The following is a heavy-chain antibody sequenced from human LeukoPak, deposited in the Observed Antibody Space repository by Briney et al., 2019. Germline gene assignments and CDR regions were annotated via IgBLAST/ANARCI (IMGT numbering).Heavy chain of an antibody. Sequence: GASLKVSCKASGYTFTGYYMQWGRQAPGQGLEWMGWINPNSGGTNYAQKFQGRVTMTRDTFISTAYMELSRLRSDDTAVYYCARDGFQQLWWFDPWGQGTLVTVSS. D-gene: IGHD6-13*01. CDR2: INPNSGGT. CDR1: GYTFTGYY. J-gene: IGHJ5*02. V-gene: IGHV1-2*02. CDR3: ARDGFQQLWWFDP.